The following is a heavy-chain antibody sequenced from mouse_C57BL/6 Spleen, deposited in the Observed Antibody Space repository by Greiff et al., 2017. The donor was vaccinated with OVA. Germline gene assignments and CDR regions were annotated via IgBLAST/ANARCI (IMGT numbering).Heavy chain of an antibody. CDR2: ISSGSSTI. J-gene: IGHJ4*01. Sequence: VQLKESGGGLVKPGGSLKLSCAASGFTFSDYGMHWVRQAPEKGLEWVAYISSGSSTIYYADTVKGRFTISRDNAKNTLFLQMTSLRSEDTAMYYCASRAYYYAMDYWGQGTSVTVSS. CDR3: ASRAYYYAMDY. V-gene: IGHV5-17*01. CDR1: GFTFSDYG.